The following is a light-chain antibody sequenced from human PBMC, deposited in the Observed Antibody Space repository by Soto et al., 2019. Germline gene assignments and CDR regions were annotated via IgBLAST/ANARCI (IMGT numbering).Light chain of an antibody. J-gene: IGKJ1*01. Sequence: EIVMTQSPATLSVSPGERATLSCRASQSVRSNLACYQXKPGQAXXXXXXVXXXKSTGIPARFSGSGSGTEFTLTISRLEPEDFAVYYCQQYGSSGTFGQGTKVDIK. CDR3: QQYGSSGT. V-gene: IGKV3-15*01. CDR1: QSVRSN. CDR2: VXX.